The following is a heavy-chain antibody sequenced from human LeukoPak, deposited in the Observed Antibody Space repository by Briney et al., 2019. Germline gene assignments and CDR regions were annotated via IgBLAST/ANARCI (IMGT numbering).Heavy chain of an antibody. CDR2: ISSSGST. Sequence: SDTLSLLCTLCGHPISRYYWSWLRRPGGEGLEWLGLISSSGSTNYNPSLRSRVTMSIDTSKNQFSLTLTSVTAADTAVYYCARDMAVAPYNWFDPWGQGTLVTVSS. CDR3: ARDMAVAPYNWFDP. J-gene: IGHJ5*02. V-gene: IGHV4-4*07. CDR1: GHPISRYY. D-gene: IGHD6-19*01.